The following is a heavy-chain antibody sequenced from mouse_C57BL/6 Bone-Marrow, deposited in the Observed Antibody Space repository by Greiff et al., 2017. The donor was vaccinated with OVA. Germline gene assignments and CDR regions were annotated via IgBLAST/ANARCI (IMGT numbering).Heavy chain of an antibody. V-gene: IGHV3-6*01. CDR1: GYSITSGYY. J-gene: IGHJ1*03. Sequence: EVQLKESGPGLVKPSQSLSLTCSVTGYSITSGYYWNWIRQFPGNKLEWMGYISYDGSNNYNPSLKNRISITRDTSKNQFFLKLNSVTTEDTATYYCAREDGSSYWYFDVWGTGTTVTVSS. CDR2: ISYDGSN. CDR3: AREDGSSYWYFDV. D-gene: IGHD1-1*01.